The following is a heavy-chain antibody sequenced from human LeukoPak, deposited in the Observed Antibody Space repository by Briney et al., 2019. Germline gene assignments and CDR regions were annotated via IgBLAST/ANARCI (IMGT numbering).Heavy chain of an antibody. D-gene: IGHD6-19*01. J-gene: IGHJ4*02. Sequence: ASVKVSCKVSGYTLTELSMHWVRQAPGKGLEWMGGFDPEDGETIYAQKFQGRVTMTEDTSTDTAYMELSSLRSEDTAVYYCATANSYSSGWYRAFDYWGQGTLVTVSS. CDR2: FDPEDGET. CDR1: GYTLTELS. CDR3: ATANSYSSGWYRAFDY. V-gene: IGHV1-24*01.